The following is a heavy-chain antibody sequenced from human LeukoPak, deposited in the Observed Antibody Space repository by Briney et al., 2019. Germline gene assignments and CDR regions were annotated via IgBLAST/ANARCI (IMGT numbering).Heavy chain of an antibody. CDR2: IKQDGSEK. J-gene: IGHJ6*02. V-gene: IGHV3-7*01. CDR3: TSLSNSYGMDV. CDR1: GFGFSTSW. Sequence: GGSLRLSCAASGFGFSTSWMSWVRQAPGKGLEWVANIKQDGSEKYYVDSVKGRFTISRDNAKNSVYLQMNSLRDEDTAVYYCTSLSNSYGMDVWGQGTTATVS. D-gene: IGHD2/OR15-2a*01.